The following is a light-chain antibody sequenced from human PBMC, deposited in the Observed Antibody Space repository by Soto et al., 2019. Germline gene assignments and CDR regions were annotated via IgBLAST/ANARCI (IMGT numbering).Light chain of an antibody. V-gene: IGLV1-47*01. J-gene: IGLJ1*01. Sequence: QSVLTQPPSASGTPGQRVTISCSGSSSNIGSNYVYWYQQLPGTAPKLLIYRNNQRASGVPDRFSGSKSGTSASLAISGLRSEDEADYYCAAWDDSLSGSYVFGTGTKVTVL. CDR3: AAWDDSLSGSYV. CDR2: RNN. CDR1: SSNIGSNY.